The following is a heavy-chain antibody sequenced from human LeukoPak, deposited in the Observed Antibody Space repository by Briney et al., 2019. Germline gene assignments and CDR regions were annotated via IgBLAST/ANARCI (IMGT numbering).Heavy chain of an antibody. CDR1: GCSISSYY. V-gene: IGHV4-59*01. CDR2: IYYSGST. CDR3: AREHIDGMDV. Sequence: SETLSLTCTVSGCSISSYYWSCIRQPPGKGLEWIGYIYYSGSTNYNPSLKSRVTISVDTSKNQFSLKLSSVTAADTAVYYCAREHIDGMDVWGQGTTVTVSS. J-gene: IGHJ6*02. D-gene: IGHD2-21*01.